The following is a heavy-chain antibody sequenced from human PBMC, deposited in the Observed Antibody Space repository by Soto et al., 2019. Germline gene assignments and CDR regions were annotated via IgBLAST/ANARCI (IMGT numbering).Heavy chain of an antibody. CDR3: AREDPWRANADDMDV. D-gene: IGHD3-3*01. CDR1: GFTFSSYS. Sequence: EVQLVESGGGLVQPGGSLRLSCVASGFTFSSYSLNRVRQAPGKGLEWVSYISSSSGTIYYADSVKGRFTISRDNAENSLYLQMNSLRDDDTAVYYCAREDPWRANADDMDVLGQGTTVTVSS. CDR2: ISSSSGTI. J-gene: IGHJ6*02. V-gene: IGHV3-48*02.